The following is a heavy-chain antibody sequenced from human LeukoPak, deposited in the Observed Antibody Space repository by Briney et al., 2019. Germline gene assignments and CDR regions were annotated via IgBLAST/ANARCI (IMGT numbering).Heavy chain of an antibody. CDR3: ARDHVVGLAPFDP. D-gene: IGHD2-15*01. V-gene: IGHV1-18*01. Sequence: GASVKVSCKASGYTFTNYGFSWVRQAPGQGLEWMGWINTGKGNTKYSQKFQGRVTITMDTSASTAYMELSSLRSEDTAVYYCARDHVVGLAPFDPWGQGTLVTVSS. CDR2: INTGKGNT. J-gene: IGHJ5*02. CDR1: GYTFTNYG.